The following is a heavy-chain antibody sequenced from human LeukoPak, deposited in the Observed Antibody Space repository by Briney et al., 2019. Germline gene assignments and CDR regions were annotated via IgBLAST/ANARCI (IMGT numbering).Heavy chain of an antibody. D-gene: IGHD3-3*01. CDR2: IKQDGSEK. CDR1: GFTFSSYW. V-gene: IGHV3-7*01. Sequence: GGSLRLSCAASGFTFSSYWMSWVRQAPGKGLEWVANIKQDGSEKYYVDSVKGRFTISRDNAKNSLYLQMNSLRAEDTAVYYCAKKEVLRFLEWSYFDYWGQGTLVTVSS. CDR3: AKKEVLRFLEWSYFDY. J-gene: IGHJ4*02.